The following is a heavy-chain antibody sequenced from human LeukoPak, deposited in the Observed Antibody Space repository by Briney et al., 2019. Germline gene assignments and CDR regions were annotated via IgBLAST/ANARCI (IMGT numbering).Heavy chain of an antibody. V-gene: IGHV1-69*10. D-gene: IGHD2-15*01. Sequence: GASVKVSCKASGGTFSSYAISWVRQAPGQGLEWMGGIIPILGIANYAQKFQGRVTITADKSTSTAYMELSSLRSEDTAVYYCARGSVVVEDTHFDYWGQGTMVTVSS. CDR3: ARGSVVVEDTHFDY. CDR1: GGTFSSYA. J-gene: IGHJ4*03. CDR2: IIPILGIA.